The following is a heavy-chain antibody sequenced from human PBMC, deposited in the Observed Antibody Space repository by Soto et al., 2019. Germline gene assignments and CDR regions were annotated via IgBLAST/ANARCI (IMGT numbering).Heavy chain of an antibody. J-gene: IGHJ4*02. Sequence: EVQLLESGGGLVQPGGSLRLSCAASGFTFSSYAMSWVRQAPGKGLEWVSAISGSGGSTYYADSVKGRFTISRDNSKNTLYLQMNSLRAEDTAVYYCANGRTFFPSGSYYYFDYWGQGTLVTVSS. V-gene: IGHV3-23*01. D-gene: IGHD1-26*01. CDR1: GFTFSSYA. CDR2: ISGSGGST. CDR3: ANGRTFFPSGSYYYFDY.